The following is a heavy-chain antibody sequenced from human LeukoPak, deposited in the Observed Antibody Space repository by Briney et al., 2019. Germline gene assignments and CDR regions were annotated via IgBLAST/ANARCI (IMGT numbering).Heavy chain of an antibody. CDR3: ARDYVWGSDRYTDY. Sequence: GGSLRLSCAASGFTFSSYWMHWVRQVPGKGLAWVSRINSDGSSTNDADSVKGRSTISRDNAKNSLYLQMDSLRAEDTAVYYCARDYVWGSDRYTDYWGQGTLVTVSS. CDR2: INSDGSST. J-gene: IGHJ4*02. V-gene: IGHV3-74*01. CDR1: GFTFSSYW. D-gene: IGHD3-16*02.